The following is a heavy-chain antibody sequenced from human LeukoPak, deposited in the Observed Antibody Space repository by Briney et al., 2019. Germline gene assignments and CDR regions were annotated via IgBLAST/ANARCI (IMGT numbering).Heavy chain of an antibody. CDR1: GYTFTGYY. Sequence: ASVKVSCKASGYTFTGYYMRWVRQAPGQGLEWMGWINPNSGGTNYAQKFQGRVTMTRDTSISTAYMELSRLRSDDTAVYYCASLEMATGLDAFDIWGQGTMVTVSS. CDR3: ASLEMATGLDAFDI. J-gene: IGHJ3*02. D-gene: IGHD5-24*01. CDR2: INPNSGGT. V-gene: IGHV1-2*02.